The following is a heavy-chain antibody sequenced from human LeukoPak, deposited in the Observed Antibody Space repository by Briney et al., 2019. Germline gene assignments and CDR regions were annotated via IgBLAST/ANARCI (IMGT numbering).Heavy chain of an antibody. J-gene: IGHJ4*01. Sequence: GGSLRPSCAVSGFTFISYGMQWVRQAPGKGLAWVSRINTDGISTTYADSVKGRFTISRDNAKNTLYLRMNSLRAEDTAVYYCARELPREVTLDYWGQGTLVTVSS. CDR2: INTDGIST. CDR3: ARELPREVTLDY. V-gene: IGHV3-74*01. CDR1: GFTFISYG. D-gene: IGHD2-21*02.